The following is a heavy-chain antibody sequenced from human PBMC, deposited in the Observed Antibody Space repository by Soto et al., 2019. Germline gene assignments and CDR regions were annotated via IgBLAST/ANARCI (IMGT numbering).Heavy chain of an antibody. CDR2: IYYSGST. J-gene: IGHJ4*02. V-gene: IGHV4-59*01. CDR3: ARWYGGSLDY. CDR1: GGSISSYY. Sequence: SETLSLTCTFSGGSISSYYWSWIRQPPGKGLEWIGYIYYSGSTNYNPSLKSRVTISVDTSKNQFSLKLSSVTAADTAVYYCARWYGGSLDYWGQGTLVTVSS. D-gene: IGHD4-17*01.